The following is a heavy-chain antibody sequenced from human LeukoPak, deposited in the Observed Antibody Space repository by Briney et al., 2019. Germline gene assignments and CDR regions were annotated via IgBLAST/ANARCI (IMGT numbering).Heavy chain of an antibody. Sequence: GESLKISCKGSGYSFTSYWIGWVRQMPGKGLEWMGIIYPGDSDTRYSPSFQGQVTISADKSISTAYLQWSSLKASDTAMYYCASVTGAVAGRHYYYYGMDVWGQGTTVTVSS. CDR1: GYSFTSYW. CDR3: ASVTGAVAGRHYYYYGMDV. D-gene: IGHD6-19*01. V-gene: IGHV5-51*01. CDR2: IYPGDSDT. J-gene: IGHJ6*02.